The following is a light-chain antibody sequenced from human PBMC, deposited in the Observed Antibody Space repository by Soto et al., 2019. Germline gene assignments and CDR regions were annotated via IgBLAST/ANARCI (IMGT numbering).Light chain of an antibody. J-gene: IGKJ5*01. CDR2: AAS. Sequence: IPLTQSPSSLSASVGDRVTITCRASQSISSYLNWYQQKPGKAPKLLIYAASTLQSGVPSRFSGSGSGTEFTLTISSLQPDDSATYYCQEYNSDSITFGQGTRLEIK. CDR1: QSISSY. V-gene: IGKV1-39*01. CDR3: QEYNSDSIT.